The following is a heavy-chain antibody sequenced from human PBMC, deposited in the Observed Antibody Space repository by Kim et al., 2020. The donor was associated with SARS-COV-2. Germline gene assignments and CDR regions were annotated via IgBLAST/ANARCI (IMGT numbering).Heavy chain of an antibody. CDR3: ASSATATPSFFDY. Sequence: YYADSVTGRLTISRDNAKNSVYLQMHRLRADDTAVYYCASSATATPSFFDYWGQGTLVTVPS. V-gene: IGHV3-21*06. J-gene: IGHJ4*02. D-gene: IGHD1-1*01.